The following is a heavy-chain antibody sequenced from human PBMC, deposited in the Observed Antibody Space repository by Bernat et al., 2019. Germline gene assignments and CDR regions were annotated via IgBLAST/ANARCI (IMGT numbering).Heavy chain of an antibody. V-gene: IGHV3-23*01. CDR3: AKVRSLYSGWFDP. D-gene: IGHD6-13*01. CDR1: GFTFSSYA. Sequence: EVQLLESGGGLVQPGGSLRLSCAASGFTFSSYAMSWVRQAPGKGLEWVSAISGSGGSTYYADSVKGRFTISRDNSKNTLYPQMNSLRAEDTAVYYFAKVRSLYSGWFDPWGQGTLVTVSS. CDR2: ISGSGGST. J-gene: IGHJ5*02.